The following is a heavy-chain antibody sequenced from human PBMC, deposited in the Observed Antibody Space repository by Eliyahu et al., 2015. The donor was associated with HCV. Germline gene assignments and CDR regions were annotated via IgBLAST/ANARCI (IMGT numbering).Heavy chain of an antibody. J-gene: IGHJ4*02. CDR3: ARVLVSTVTPGAFDY. D-gene: IGHD4-17*01. CDR1: GGTFSSYA. Sequence: QVQLVQSGAEVKKPGSSVKVSCKASGGTFSSYAISWVRQAPGQGLEWMGGIIPIFGTANYAQKFQGRVTITADESTSTAYMELSILRSEDTAVYYCARVLVSTVTPGAFDYWGQGTLVTVSS. CDR2: IIPIFGTA. V-gene: IGHV1-69*01.